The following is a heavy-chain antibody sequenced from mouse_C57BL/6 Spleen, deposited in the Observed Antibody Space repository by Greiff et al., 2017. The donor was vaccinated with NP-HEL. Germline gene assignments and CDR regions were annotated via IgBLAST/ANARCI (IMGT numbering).Heavy chain of an antibody. CDR3: ARGGGIYYYGSSYVDAMDY. D-gene: IGHD1-1*01. CDR1: GFTFSDYY. CDR2: INYDGSST. Sequence: EVKVVESEGGLVQPGSSMKLSCTASGFTFSDYYMAWVRQVPEKGLEWVANINYDGSSTYYLDSLKSRFIISRDNAKNILYLQMSSLKSEDTATYYCARGGGIYYYGSSYVDAMDYWGQGTSVTVSS. J-gene: IGHJ4*01. V-gene: IGHV5-16*01.